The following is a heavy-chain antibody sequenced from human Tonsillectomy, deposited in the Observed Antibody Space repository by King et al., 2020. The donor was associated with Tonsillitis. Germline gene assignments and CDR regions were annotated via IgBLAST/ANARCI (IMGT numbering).Heavy chain of an antibody. CDR3: ARDTYCGGDCYRSDY. V-gene: IGHV1-69*09. CDR2: IIPILGIA. Sequence: VQLVESGAEVKKPGSSVKVSCKASGGTFSSYAITWVRQAPGQGLEWMGRIIPILGIANYAQKFQGRVTITADKSTSTAYMELSSLRSEDTAVYYCARDTYCGGDCYRSDYWGQGTLVTVSS. J-gene: IGHJ4*02. CDR1: GGTFSSYA. D-gene: IGHD2-21*02.